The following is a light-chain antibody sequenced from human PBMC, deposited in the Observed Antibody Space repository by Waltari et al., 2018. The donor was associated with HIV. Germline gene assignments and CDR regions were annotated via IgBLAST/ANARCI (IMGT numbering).Light chain of an antibody. CDR2: RVS. CDR3: CSYAGSSTV. V-gene: IGLV2-23*02. J-gene: IGLJ2*01. Sequence: QSALTQPASVSGSPGPSITISCTGSSSDVGSYNLVSWYQQHPGKAPKLMIYRVSKRPSVDSHRFSRSKPGNTASLTISGLQADDEAEYYCCSYAGSSTVFGGGTKLTVL. CDR1: SSDVGSYNL.